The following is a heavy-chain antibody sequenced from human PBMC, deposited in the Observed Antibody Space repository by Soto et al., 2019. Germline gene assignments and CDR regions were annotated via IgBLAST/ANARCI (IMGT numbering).Heavy chain of an antibody. J-gene: IGHJ4*02. Sequence: QVQLMQSGAEVTKPGSSVKVSCKASGGPFNTFGISWVRQAPGQGLEWMGGIIPKYGTTNYARRFQGRVTITADESTTTAYLYLSSLRHDDPAIYYCARTRQRRPVFYVDSWGQGTPISVTS. D-gene: IGHD2-2*01. CDR3: ARTRQRRPVFYVDS. CDR2: IIPKYGTT. V-gene: IGHV1-69*01. CDR1: GGPFNTFG.